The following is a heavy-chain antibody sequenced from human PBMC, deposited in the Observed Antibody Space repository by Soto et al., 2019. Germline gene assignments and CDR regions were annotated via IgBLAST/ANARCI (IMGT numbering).Heavy chain of an antibody. D-gene: IGHD3-10*01. J-gene: IGHJ5*02. CDR1: GGTFSSYA. V-gene: IGHV1-69*13. CDR2: IIPIFGTA. CDR3: ARVKFGTGSHNWFDP. Sequence: SVKVSCKASGGTFSSYAISWVRQAPGQGLEWMGGIIPIFGTANYAQKFQGRVTITADESTSTAYMELSSLRSEDTAVYYCARVKFGTGSHNWFDPWGQGTXVTVSS.